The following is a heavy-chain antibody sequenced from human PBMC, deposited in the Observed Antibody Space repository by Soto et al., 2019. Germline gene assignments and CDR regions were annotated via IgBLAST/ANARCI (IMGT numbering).Heavy chain of an antibody. V-gene: IGHV4-30-4*01. D-gene: IGHD3-10*01. CDR3: ARVVYLNGGIWFGELTAFDI. Sequence: QVQLQESGPGLVKPSQTLSLTCTVSGGSISSGDYYWSWIHQPPGKGLEWIGYIYYSGSTYYNPFLKSRVTISVDTSKNQFSLKLSSVTAADTAVYYCARVVYLNGGIWFGELTAFDIWGQGTMVTVSS. CDR2: IYYSGST. CDR1: GGSISSGDYY. J-gene: IGHJ3*02.